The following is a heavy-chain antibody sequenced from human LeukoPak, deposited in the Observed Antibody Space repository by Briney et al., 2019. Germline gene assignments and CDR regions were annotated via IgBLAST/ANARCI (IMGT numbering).Heavy chain of an antibody. CDR3: AKAAYYYDSSGYWDY. D-gene: IGHD3-22*01. V-gene: IGHV3-9*01. Sequence: PGRSLRLSCAASGFTFDDYAMDGVRQAPGKGLEWVSGISWNSGSIGYADSVKGRFTISRDNAKNSLYLQMNSLRAEDTALYYCAKAAYYYDSSGYWDYWGQGTLVTVSS. CDR2: ISWNSGSI. J-gene: IGHJ4*02. CDR1: GFTFDDYA.